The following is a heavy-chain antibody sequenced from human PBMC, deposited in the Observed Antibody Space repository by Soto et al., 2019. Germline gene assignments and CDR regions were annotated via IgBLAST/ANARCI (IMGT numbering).Heavy chain of an antibody. V-gene: IGHV3-23*01. CDR2: ISGSGGTT. Sequence: GGSLRLSCAASGFTFSSYAMSWVRQAPGKGLEWVSAISGSGGTTYYADSVKGRFTISRDTSKSTVYLQMNSLRAEDTAVYYCAKDRLGSTTDSYGYFDSWGQGTLVTVSS. D-gene: IGHD2-2*01. CDR1: GFTFSSYA. CDR3: AKDRLGSTTDSYGYFDS. J-gene: IGHJ4*02.